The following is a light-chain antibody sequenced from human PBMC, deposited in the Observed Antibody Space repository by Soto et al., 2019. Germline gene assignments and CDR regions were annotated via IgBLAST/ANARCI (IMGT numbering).Light chain of an antibody. J-gene: IGKJ4*01. CDR1: QGISSY. Sequence: AIQMTQSPSSLSASVGDRFTITCRASQGISSYLGWYQQKPGKAPNLLIYGASTLQSGVPSRFSGSGSGTDFTLTISSLQPEDFATYYCQQVYVYPSTFGGGTKVDI. CDR3: QQVYVYPST. CDR2: GAS. V-gene: IGKV1-6*01.